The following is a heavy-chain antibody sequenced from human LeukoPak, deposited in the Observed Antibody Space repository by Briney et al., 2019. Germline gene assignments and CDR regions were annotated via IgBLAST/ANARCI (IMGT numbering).Heavy chain of an antibody. CDR1: GFTFSSYS. CDR2: ISSSSSYI. J-gene: IGHJ4*02. D-gene: IGHD3-22*01. Sequence: GGSLRLYCAASGFTFSSYSMNWVRQALGKGLEWVSSISSSSSYIYYADSVKGRFTISRDNAKNSLYLQMNSLRAEDTAVYYCARDGDSSGYGYWGQGTLVTVSS. CDR3: ARDGDSSGYGY. V-gene: IGHV3-21*01.